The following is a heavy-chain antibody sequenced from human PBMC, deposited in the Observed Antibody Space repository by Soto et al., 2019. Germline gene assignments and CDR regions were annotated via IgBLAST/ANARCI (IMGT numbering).Heavy chain of an antibody. V-gene: IGHV4-39*01. J-gene: IGHJ5*01. CDR1: GGSISSSSYY. Sequence: SETLSLTCTVSGGSISSSSYYWGWIRQPPGKGLEWIGSIYYSGSTYYNPSLKSRVTISVDTSKNQFSLKLSSVTAADTAVYYCARPLEAYYYDSSGYGYNWFDSWGQGTLVTVSS. CDR2: IYYSGST. CDR3: ARPLEAYYYDSSGYGYNWFDS. D-gene: IGHD3-22*01.